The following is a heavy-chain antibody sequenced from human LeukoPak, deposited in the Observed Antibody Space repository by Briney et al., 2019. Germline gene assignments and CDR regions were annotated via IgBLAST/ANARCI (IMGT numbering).Heavy chain of an antibody. V-gene: IGHV3-53*01. CDR2: IYRGGST. CDR3: ARERITMVRGILDDAFDI. Sequence: AEGFLRLSCAASGFTVSSNYMNWVRQAPGKGLEWVSVIYRGGSTYYADSVKGRFTISRDNSKTTLYLQMNNLRAEDTAVYYCARERITMVRGILDDAFDIWGQGTMVTVSS. D-gene: IGHD3-10*01. J-gene: IGHJ3*02. CDR1: GFTVSSNY.